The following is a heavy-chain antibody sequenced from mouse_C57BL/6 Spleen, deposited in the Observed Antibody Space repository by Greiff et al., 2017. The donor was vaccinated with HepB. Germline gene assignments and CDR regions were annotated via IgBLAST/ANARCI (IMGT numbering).Heavy chain of an antibody. CDR2: ISDGGSYT. CDR3: ARRGDYGFDY. Sequence: EVHLVESGGGLVKPGGSLKLSCAASGFTFSSYAMSWVRQTPEKRLEWVATISDGGSYTYYPDNVKGRFTISRDNAKNNLYLQMSHLKSEDTAMYYCARRGDYGFDYWGQGTTLTVSS. CDR1: GFTFSSYA. J-gene: IGHJ2*01. D-gene: IGHD2-4*01. V-gene: IGHV5-4*01.